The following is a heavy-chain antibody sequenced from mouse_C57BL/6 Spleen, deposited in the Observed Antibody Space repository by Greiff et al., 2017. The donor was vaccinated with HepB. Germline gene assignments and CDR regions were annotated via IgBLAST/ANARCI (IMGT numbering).Heavy chain of an antibody. CDR1: GFTFSSYG. Sequence: EVKLQESGGDLVKPGGSLKLSCAASGFTFSSYGMSWVRQTPDKRLEWVATISSGGSYTYYPDSVKGRFTISRDNAKNTLYLQMSSLKSEDTAMYYCARQSDGYYLYWYFDVWGTGTTVTVSS. CDR2: ISSGGSYT. CDR3: ARQSDGYYLYWYFDV. J-gene: IGHJ1*03. V-gene: IGHV5-6*01. D-gene: IGHD2-3*01.